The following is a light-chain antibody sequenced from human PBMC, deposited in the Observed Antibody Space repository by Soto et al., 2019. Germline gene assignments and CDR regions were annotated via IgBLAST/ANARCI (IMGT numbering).Light chain of an antibody. CDR2: GAS. CDR1: QSLRSD. Sequence: EILMTQSPPTLSVSPGEIATLSCRTSQSLRSDLAWYQQKPGQAPRLLIYGASTRATDVPARFSGSGSGTEFTLTIGSLQSEDSAVYYCQQYDNWPPTFGQGTRLEIK. CDR3: QQYDNWPPT. V-gene: IGKV3-15*01. J-gene: IGKJ5*01.